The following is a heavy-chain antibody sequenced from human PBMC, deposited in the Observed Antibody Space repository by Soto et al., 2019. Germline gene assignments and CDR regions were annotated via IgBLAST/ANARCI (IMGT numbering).Heavy chain of an antibody. J-gene: IGHJ5*02. CDR1: GFTFSSYA. V-gene: IGHV3-23*01. CDR3: AKDSTSGYDYSSDRWFDP. D-gene: IGHD5-12*01. CDR2: ISGSGGST. Sequence: GGSLRLSCAASGFTFSSYAMSWVRQAPGKGLEWVSAISGSGGSTYYADSVKGRFTISRDNSKNTLYLQMNSLRAEDTAVYYCAKDSTSGYDYSSDRWFDPWGQGTLVTVSS.